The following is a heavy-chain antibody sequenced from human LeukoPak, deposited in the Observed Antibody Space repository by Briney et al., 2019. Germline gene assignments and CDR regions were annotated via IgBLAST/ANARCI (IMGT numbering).Heavy chain of an antibody. CDR1: GFTFDDYA. CDR2: ISGDGGST. V-gene: IGHV3-43*02. D-gene: IGHD5-18*01. Sequence: PGGSLRLSCAASGFTFDDYAMHWVRQAPGKGLEWVSLISGDGGSTYYADSVKGRFTISRDNSKNSLYLQMNSLRTKDTALYYCAKDAAMVAYFDYWGQRTLVTVSS. CDR3: AKDAAMVAYFDY. J-gene: IGHJ4*02.